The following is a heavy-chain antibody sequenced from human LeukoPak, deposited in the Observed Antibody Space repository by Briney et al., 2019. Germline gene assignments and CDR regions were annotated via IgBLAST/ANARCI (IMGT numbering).Heavy chain of an antibody. CDR3: ARDYYDSSRYFYELMAFDI. Sequence: PGGSLRLSCAASGFTFSSYWMSWVRQAPGKGLEWVAVTWDDGGKKYYADSVKGRFTISRDSSKNTLYLQMNSLRAEDTAVYYCARDYYDSSRYFYELMAFDIWGRGTMVTVSS. D-gene: IGHD3-22*01. V-gene: IGHV3-33*08. J-gene: IGHJ3*02. CDR1: GFTFSSYW. CDR2: TWDDGGKK.